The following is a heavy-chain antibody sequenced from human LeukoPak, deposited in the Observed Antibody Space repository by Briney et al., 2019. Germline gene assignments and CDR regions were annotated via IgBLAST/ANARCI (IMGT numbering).Heavy chain of an antibody. CDR2: ISSSSSYI. Sequence: GGSLRLSCAASGFTFSSYSMNWVRQAPGKGLEWVSSISSSSSYIYYAGSVKGRFTISRDNARNSLYLQMNSLRAEDTAVYYCATPLRYFDWLSFDYWGQGTLVTVSS. CDR3: ATPLRYFDWLSFDY. J-gene: IGHJ4*02. V-gene: IGHV3-21*01. CDR1: GFTFSSYS. D-gene: IGHD3-9*01.